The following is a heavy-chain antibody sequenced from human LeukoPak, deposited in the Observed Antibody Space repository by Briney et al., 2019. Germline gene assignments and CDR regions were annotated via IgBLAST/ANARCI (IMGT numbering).Heavy chain of an antibody. V-gene: IGHV4-59*08. Sequence: SSETLSLTCTVSGGSISSYYWSWIRQTPGKGLEWIGDIYYSGSTNYNPSLKSRVTISVDTSKNQFSLKLSSVTAADTAVYYCARGNYLYDFWSGYELEQSYYFDYWGQGTLVTVSS. J-gene: IGHJ4*02. D-gene: IGHD3-3*01. CDR3: ARGNYLYDFWSGYELEQSYYFDY. CDR1: GGSISSYY. CDR2: IYYSGST.